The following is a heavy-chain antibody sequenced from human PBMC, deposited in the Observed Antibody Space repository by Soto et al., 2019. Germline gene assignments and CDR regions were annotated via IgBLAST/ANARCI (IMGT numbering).Heavy chain of an antibody. J-gene: IGHJ6*02. CDR3: ARELVAWFGDYYGMDV. CDR2: IYTSGST. V-gene: IGHV4-4*07. CDR1: GGSISSYY. Sequence: QVQLQESGPGLVKPSETLSLTCTVSGGSISSYYWSWIRQPAGKGLEWIGRIYTSGSTNYNTSLKSRVTMAVDTSKNQFSLKLSSVTASYTAVYYCARELVAWFGDYYGMDVWGQVNTVTVSS. D-gene: IGHD3-10*01.